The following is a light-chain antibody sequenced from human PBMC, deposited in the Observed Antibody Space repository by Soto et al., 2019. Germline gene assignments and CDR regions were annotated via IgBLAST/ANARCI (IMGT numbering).Light chain of an antibody. J-gene: IGKJ2*01. V-gene: IGKV3-20*01. Sequence: EIVLTQSPGTLSLSPGERATLSCRASQSVSSSYLAWYQQKPGQAPRPLIYGASSRATGIPDRFSGSGSGTDFTLTISRLEPEDFAVYYCQQYGSQSKTFGQGTKVDIK. CDR3: QQYGSQSKT. CDR2: GAS. CDR1: QSVSSSY.